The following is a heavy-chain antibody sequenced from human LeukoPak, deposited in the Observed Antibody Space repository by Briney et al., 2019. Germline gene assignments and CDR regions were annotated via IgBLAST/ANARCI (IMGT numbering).Heavy chain of an antibody. CDR3: AVIAVAGIDY. V-gene: IGHV4-59*08. CDR1: GGSISGHY. D-gene: IGHD6-19*01. CDR2: VYYSGSS. J-gene: IGHJ4*02. Sequence: SETLSLTCTVSGGSISGHYWSWIRQPPGKGLEWIGYVYYSGSSNYNPALNRRVTISVKTSKNQFSLKLSSLTAADTAVYYCAVIAVAGIDYWGQGALVTVSS.